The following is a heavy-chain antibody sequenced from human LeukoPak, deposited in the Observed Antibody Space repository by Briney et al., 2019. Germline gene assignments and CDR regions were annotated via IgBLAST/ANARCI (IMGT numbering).Heavy chain of an antibody. CDR1: GGSISSSSYY. Sequence: PSETLSLTCTVSGGSISSSSYYWGWIRQPPGKGLEWIGSIYYSGSTYYNPSLKSRVTISVDTSKNQFSLQLNSVTPEDTAVYYCARGGVPAADGFDHWGQGTLVTVSS. CDR3: ARGGVPAADGFDH. CDR2: IYYSGST. V-gene: IGHV4-39*07. D-gene: IGHD2-2*01. J-gene: IGHJ4*02.